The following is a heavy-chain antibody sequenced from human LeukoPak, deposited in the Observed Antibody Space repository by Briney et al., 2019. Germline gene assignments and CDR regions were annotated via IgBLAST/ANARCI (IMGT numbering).Heavy chain of an antibody. CDR1: GFTFINAW. Sequence: PGGSLRLSCAASGFTFINAWMAWVRQAPGKGLEWVSGIKWNGGSTGYGDSVKGRFTISRDNAKNSLYLQMNSLRAEDTALYYCARDPGLRGVDYWGQGTLVTVSS. CDR2: IKWNGGST. J-gene: IGHJ4*02. CDR3: ARDPGLRGVDY. V-gene: IGHV3-20*04.